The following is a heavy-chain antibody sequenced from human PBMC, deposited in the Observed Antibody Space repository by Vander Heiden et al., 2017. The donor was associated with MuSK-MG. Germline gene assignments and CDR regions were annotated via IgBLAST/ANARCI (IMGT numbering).Heavy chain of an antibody. CDR3: VRSLPDYGVNSGRFY. CDR1: GVTFSSFS. D-gene: IGHD4-17*01. V-gene: IGHV3-21*01. Sequence: EVQLVESGGGLVKPGGSLRLSCAASGVTFSSFSMNWVRQAPGKGLEWVSSISSSSGYIYYADSVKGRFTISRDNAKNSLYLQMNSLRAEDTAVYYCVRSLPDYGVNSGRFYWGQGTLVTVSS. CDR2: ISSSSGYI. J-gene: IGHJ4*02.